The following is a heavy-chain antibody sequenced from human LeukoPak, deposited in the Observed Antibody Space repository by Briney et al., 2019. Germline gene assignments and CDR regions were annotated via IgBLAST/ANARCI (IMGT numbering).Heavy chain of an antibody. CDR1: GGSFSGYY. J-gene: IGHJ4*02. V-gene: IGHV4-34*01. CDR3: ARMTYSRSFFDY. D-gene: IGHD1-26*01. CDR2: INHSGST. Sequence: SETLSLTCAVYGGSFSGYYWSWIRQPPGKDLEWIGEINHSGSTHYKSLKSRATISVDTSKNQFSLRLSPVTAADTAVYYCARMTYSRSFFDYWGQGTLVTVSS.